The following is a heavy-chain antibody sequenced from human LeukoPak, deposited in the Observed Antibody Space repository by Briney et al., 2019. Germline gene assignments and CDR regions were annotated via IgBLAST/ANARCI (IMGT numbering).Heavy chain of an antibody. V-gene: IGHV6-1*01. CDR3: AREAGSSWPTEQYTWSDP. Sequence: SQTLSLTCAISGDSASSNSAAWNWIRQSPSRGLEWLGRTYYRSKWYNDYAVSVKSRITINPDTSKNQFSLQLNSVTPEDTAVYYCAREAGSSWPTEQYTWSDPWGQGTLVTVSS. J-gene: IGHJ5*02. CDR1: GDSASSNSAA. D-gene: IGHD6-13*01. CDR2: TYYRSKWYN.